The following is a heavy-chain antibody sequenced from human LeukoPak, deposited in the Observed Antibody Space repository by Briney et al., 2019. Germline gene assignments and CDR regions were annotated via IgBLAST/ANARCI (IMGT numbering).Heavy chain of an antibody. V-gene: IGHV3-48*01. CDR2: ISSSSSTI. J-gene: IGHJ4*02. CDR1: GFTFSSYS. Sequence: GGSLRLSCAASGFTFSSYSMNWVRQAPGKGLEWVSYISSSSSTIYYADSVKGRFTISRDNAKNSLYLQMDSLRAEDTAVYYCARDLRLQSDYWGQGTLVTVSS. CDR3: ARDLRLQSDY.